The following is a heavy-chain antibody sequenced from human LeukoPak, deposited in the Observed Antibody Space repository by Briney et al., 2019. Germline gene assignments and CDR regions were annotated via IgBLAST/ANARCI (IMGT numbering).Heavy chain of an antibody. Sequence: PGGSLRLSCAASRFTFSTYWLHWVRHAPGKGLVWVSRIINDDATYADSVKGRFTIFRDNAKNTLYLQMNSLRDEDTAVYYCAREDWSIWNWGQGTLVTVSS. CDR2: IINDDA. V-gene: IGHV3-74*01. J-gene: IGHJ4*02. CDR1: RFTFSTYW. CDR3: AREDWSIWN. D-gene: IGHD3/OR15-3a*01.